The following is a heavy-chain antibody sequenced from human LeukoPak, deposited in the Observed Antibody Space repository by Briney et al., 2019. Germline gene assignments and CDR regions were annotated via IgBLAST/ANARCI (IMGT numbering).Heavy chain of an antibody. Sequence: PGGSMRLSCAASGFTFDDYGMSWARHAPGKGLEWVSGINWDGGSTGYADSVKGRFTISRDNAKNFLYLQMNSLRAEDTALYYCARTVSSAGWSDDAFDIWGQGTMVTVSS. CDR1: GFTFDDYG. CDR3: ARTVSSAGWSDDAFDI. CDR2: INWDGGST. D-gene: IGHD6-19*01. J-gene: IGHJ3*02. V-gene: IGHV3-20*04.